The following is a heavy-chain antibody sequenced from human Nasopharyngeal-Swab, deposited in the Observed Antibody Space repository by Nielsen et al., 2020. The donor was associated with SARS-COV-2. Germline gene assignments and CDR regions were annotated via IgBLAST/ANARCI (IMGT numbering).Heavy chain of an antibody. D-gene: IGHD5-18*01. CDR3: ARYSLWLPVNWFDP. Sequence: WIRQPPGKGLEWIGYIYYSGSTYSNPSLKNRVTISVDTSKNQFSLKLSSVTAADTAVYYCARYSLWLPVNWFDPWGQGTLVTVSS. J-gene: IGHJ5*02. V-gene: IGHV4-30-4*01. CDR2: IYYSGST.